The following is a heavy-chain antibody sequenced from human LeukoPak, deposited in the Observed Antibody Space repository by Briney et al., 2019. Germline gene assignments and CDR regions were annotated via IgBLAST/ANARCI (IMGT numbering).Heavy chain of an antibody. D-gene: IGHD1-7*01. CDR3: ASDTGTTLYYYYYMDV. J-gene: IGHJ6*03. CDR1: GGTFSSYA. Sequence: SVKVSCKASGGTFSSYAISWVRQAPGQGLEWMGGIIPIFGTANYAQKFQGRVTITADESTSTAYMELSSLRSEDTAVYYCASDTGTTLYYYYYMDVWGKGTTVTVSS. CDR2: IIPIFGTA. V-gene: IGHV1-69*13.